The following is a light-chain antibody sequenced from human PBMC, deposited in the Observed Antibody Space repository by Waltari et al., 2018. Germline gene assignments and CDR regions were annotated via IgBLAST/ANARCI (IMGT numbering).Light chain of an antibody. CDR3: QQYNNWPPRT. J-gene: IGKJ2*01. CDR1: QRVSSN. V-gene: IGKV3-15*01. CDR2: GAS. Sequence: EIVMTHSPATLSVSPGDRATLSCMASQRVSSNLAWYQQKPGQAPRLLIYGASTRATGIPARFSGSGSGTEFTLTISSLQSEEFAVYYCQQYNNWPPRTFGQGTKLEIK.